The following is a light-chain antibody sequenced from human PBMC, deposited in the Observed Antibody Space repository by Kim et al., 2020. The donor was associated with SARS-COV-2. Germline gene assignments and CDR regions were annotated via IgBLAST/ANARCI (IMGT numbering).Light chain of an antibody. CDR2: GAS. CDR3: QQYGTSPPYT. J-gene: IGKJ2*01. CDR1: QRVSSSH. V-gene: IGKV3-20*01. Sequence: SPGERATLSCRASQRVSSSHLAWYQQVPGQAPRLLIYGASSRATGIPDRFSGSASGTDFTLTISRLEPEDFAVYYCQQYGTSPPYTCGQGTKLEL.